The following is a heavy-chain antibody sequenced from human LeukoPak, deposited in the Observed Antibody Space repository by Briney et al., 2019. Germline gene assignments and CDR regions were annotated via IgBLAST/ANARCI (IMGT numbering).Heavy chain of an antibody. V-gene: IGHV3-7*01. CDR2: INQDGGGK. CDR3: GRDMDV. D-gene: IGHD3-10*01. CDR1: GFTFSNYW. Sequence: GGSLRLSCAASGFTFSNYWMSWVRQAPGKGLEWVANINQDGGGKYYVDSVKGRSTISRDNAKNSLYLQMNSLRAEDTAVYYCGRDMDVWGQGTTVTVSS. J-gene: IGHJ6*02.